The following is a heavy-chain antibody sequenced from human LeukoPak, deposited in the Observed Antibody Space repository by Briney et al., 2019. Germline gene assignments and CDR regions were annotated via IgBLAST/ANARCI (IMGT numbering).Heavy chain of an antibody. CDR3: AINYYDTGAFDI. J-gene: IGHJ3*02. Sequence: PSETLSLTCTVSGGSISSYYWSWIRQPPGKGLERIGYIYYSGSTNYNPSLKSRVTISVDTSKNQFSLKLSSVTAADTAVYYCAINYYDTGAFDIWGQGTMVTFSS. D-gene: IGHD3-22*01. CDR2: IYYSGST. V-gene: IGHV4-59*01. CDR1: GGSISSYY.